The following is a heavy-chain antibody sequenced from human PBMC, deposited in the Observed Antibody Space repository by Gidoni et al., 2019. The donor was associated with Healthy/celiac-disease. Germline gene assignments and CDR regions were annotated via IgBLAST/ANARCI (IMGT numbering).Heavy chain of an antibody. Sequence: QLQLQESGPGLVKPSETLSLTCTVSGGSISSSSYYWGWIRQPPGKGLAWIGSIYYSGSTYYNPSLKSRVTISVDTSKNQFSLKLSSVTAADTAVYYYACLRDNYRSVAELDYWGQGTLVTVSS. V-gene: IGHV4-39*01. CDR1: GGSISSSSYY. CDR3: ACLRDNYRSVAELDY. J-gene: IGHJ4*02. D-gene: IGHD3-16*02. CDR2: IYYSGST.